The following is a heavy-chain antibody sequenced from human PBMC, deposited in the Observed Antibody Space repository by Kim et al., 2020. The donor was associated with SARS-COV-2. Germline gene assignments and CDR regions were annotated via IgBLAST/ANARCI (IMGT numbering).Heavy chain of an antibody. J-gene: IGHJ6*02. Sequence: SVKGRFTISRDNSKNTLYLQMNSLRAEDTAVYYCARARTGDRGGYYGMDVWGQGTTVTVSS. D-gene: IGHD7-27*01. V-gene: IGHV3-30*07. CDR3: ARARTGDRGGYYGMDV.